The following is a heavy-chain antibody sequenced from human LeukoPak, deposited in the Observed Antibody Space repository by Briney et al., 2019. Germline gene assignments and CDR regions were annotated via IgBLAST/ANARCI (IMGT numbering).Heavy chain of an antibody. D-gene: IGHD3-10*01. CDR2: ISSSGSTI. J-gene: IGHJ6*02. CDR1: GFTFSSYE. V-gene: IGHV3-48*03. Sequence: GGSLRLSCAASGFTFSSYEMNWVRQAPGKGLEWVSYISSSGSTIYYADSVKGRFTISRDNAKNSLYLQMNSLRAEDMAVYYCARTDTSKSYKGDWYGMDVWGQGTTVTVSS. CDR3: ARTDTSKSYKGDWYGMDV.